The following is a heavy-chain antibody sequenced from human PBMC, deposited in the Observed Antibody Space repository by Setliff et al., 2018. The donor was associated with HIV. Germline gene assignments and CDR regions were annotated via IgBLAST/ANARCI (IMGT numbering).Heavy chain of an antibody. Sequence: SETLSLTCTVSGGSISSYYWSWIRQPPGKGLEWIGYIYTSGSTNYNPSLKSRVTISVDTSKNQFSLKLSSVTAADTAVYYCARGYRVTTATYYFDYWGQGTLVTVSS. J-gene: IGHJ4*02. V-gene: IGHV4-4*08. CDR1: GGSISSYY. CDR3: ARGYRVTTATYYFDY. D-gene: IGHD4-4*01. CDR2: IYTSGST.